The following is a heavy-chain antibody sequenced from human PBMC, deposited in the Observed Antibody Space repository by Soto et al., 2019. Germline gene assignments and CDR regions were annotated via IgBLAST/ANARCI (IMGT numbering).Heavy chain of an antibody. J-gene: IGHJ4*02. V-gene: IGHV3-30-3*01. D-gene: IGHD6-13*01. CDR3: ARDLPMAAADFGPLGY. Sequence: VLSLRLSCAGSGGTFSNYAMRWVRQAPGKGLEWVAVISLDGSNKYYADSVKGRFTISGDNSKNTLYLQMNSLRTEDTAVYYCARDLPMAAADFGPLGYWGQGTLVTVSS. CDR2: ISLDGSNK. CDR1: GGTFSNYA.